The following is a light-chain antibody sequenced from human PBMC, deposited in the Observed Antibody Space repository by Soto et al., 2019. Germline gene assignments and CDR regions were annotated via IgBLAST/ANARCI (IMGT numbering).Light chain of an antibody. CDR1: HSVSSN. CDR2: GAS. CDR3: QQYNNWPPLT. V-gene: IGKV3-15*01. Sequence: EFVLTQSPGTLSLSPGERATLSCRASHSVSSNLAWYQQKPGQAPRLLIYGASTRATGIPARFSGSGSGTEFTLTISSLQSEDFAVYYCQQYNNWPPLTFGQGTRLEIK. J-gene: IGKJ5*01.